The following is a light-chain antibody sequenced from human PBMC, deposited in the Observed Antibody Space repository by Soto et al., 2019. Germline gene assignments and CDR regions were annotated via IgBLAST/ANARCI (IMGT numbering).Light chain of an antibody. V-gene: IGKV3-20*01. Sequence: VLTQSPGTLSLSPGERATLSCRASQSVSSSYLAWYQQKPGQAPRLLIYGASSSATGIPDRFSGSGSGTDFTLTISRLEPEDFAVYYCQQYGSSPPLYTFGQGTKLEIK. CDR3: QQYGSSPPLYT. J-gene: IGKJ2*01. CDR2: GAS. CDR1: QSVSSSY.